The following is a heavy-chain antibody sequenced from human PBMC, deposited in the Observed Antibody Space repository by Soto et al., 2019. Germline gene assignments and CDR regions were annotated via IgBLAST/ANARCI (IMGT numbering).Heavy chain of an antibody. CDR2: IGAYNGNT. Sequence: ASVKVSCKASGYTFTSYGISWVRQAPGQGLEWMGWIGAYNGNTNYAQKLQGRVTMTTDTSTSTAYMELRSLRSDDTAVYYCARVLYGDYVSYYYYMDVWGKGTTVTVSS. CDR1: GYTFTSYG. V-gene: IGHV1-18*01. D-gene: IGHD4-17*01. CDR3: ARVLYGDYVSYYYYMDV. J-gene: IGHJ6*03.